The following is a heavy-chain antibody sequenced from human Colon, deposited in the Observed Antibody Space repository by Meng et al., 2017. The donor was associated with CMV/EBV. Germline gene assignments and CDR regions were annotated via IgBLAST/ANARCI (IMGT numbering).Heavy chain of an antibody. CDR1: GYSISSGFY. V-gene: IGHV4-38-2*02. Sequence: SETLSHTCNVSGYSISSGFYWGWVRQPPGKGLEWIVQIYHTGTTQYNPSLKSRVTLSVDTSKNQFYLTLTAVTAADTAVYYCSRQARDWGPGTLVTVSS. CDR2: IYHTGTT. J-gene: IGHJ4*02. CDR3: SRQARD.